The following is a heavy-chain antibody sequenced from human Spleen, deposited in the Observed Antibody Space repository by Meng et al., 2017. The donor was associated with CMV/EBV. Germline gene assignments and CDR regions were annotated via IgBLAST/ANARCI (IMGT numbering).Heavy chain of an antibody. J-gene: IGHJ4*02. CDR3: ARDITRYCSSTSCSDY. D-gene: IGHD2-2*01. Sequence: ASVKVSCKASGYTFTGYYMHWVRQAPGQGLEWMGWINPNSGGTNYAQKFQGRVTMTRDTSISTAYMELSRLRSDDTAVYYCARDITRYCSSTSCSDYWGPGTLVTVSS. V-gene: IGHV1-2*02. CDR1: GYTFTGYY. CDR2: INPNSGGT.